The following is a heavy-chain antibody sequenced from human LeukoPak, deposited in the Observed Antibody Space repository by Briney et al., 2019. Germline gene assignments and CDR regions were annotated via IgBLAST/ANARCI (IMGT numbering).Heavy chain of an antibody. D-gene: IGHD3-10*01. J-gene: IGHJ6*03. V-gene: IGHV4-59*01. CDR2: IFDRETT. CDR3: ARGGRSRGSMSFYYMDV. CDR1: GGSISTYY. Sequence: SETLSLTCTLSGGSISTYYWSWIRQPPGKGLEWIGYIFDRETTNYNPSLESRVTISAETSKNQVSLKVKSVTAADTAVYYCARGGRSRGSMSFYYMDVWGKGATVTVSS.